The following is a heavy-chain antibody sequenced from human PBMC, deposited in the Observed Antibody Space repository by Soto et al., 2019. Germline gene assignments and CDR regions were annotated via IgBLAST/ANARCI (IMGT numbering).Heavy chain of an antibody. J-gene: IGHJ4*02. D-gene: IGHD4-17*01. CDR3: ARTDTVTVLGYYFDY. CDR1: GYTFTSYG. V-gene: IGHV1-18*01. Sequence: QVQLVQSGAEVKKPGASVKVSCKASGYTFTSYGISWVRQAPGQGLEWMGWISAYNGNTNYAQKLQGRVTMTTDTATSTAYMELRSLRSDDTAVYYCARTDTVTVLGYYFDYWGQGTLVTVSS. CDR2: ISAYNGNT.